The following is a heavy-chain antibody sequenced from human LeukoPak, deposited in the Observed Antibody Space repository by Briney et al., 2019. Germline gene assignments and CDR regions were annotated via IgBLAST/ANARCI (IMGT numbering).Heavy chain of an antibody. V-gene: IGHV3-30*02. CDR3: AKEGGYSYAPY. CDR2: IRYDRSNK. CDR1: GYTFSSYG. J-gene: IGHJ4*02. D-gene: IGHD5-18*01. Sequence: GGSLRLSCAASGYTFSSYGMHWVRQAPGKGLEWVAFIRYDRSNKYYADSVKGRFTISRDNSKNTLYLQMNSLRAEDTAVYYCAKEGGYSYAPYWGQGTLVTVSS.